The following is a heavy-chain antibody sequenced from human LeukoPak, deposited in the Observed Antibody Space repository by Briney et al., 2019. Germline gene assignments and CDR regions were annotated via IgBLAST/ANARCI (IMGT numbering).Heavy chain of an antibody. V-gene: IGHV1-69*04. J-gene: IGHJ4*02. D-gene: IGHD1-26*01. Sequence: GASVKVSCKASGGTFSSYAISWVRQAPGQGLEWMGRIIPILGIANYAQKFQGRVTITADKSTSTAYMELSSLRSEDTAVYYCASGVGATAEFDYWGQGTLVTVSP. CDR2: IIPILGIA. CDR3: ASGVGATAEFDY. CDR1: GGTFSSYA.